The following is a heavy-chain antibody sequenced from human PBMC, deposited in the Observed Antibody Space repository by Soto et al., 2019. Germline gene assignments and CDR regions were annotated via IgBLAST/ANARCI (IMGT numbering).Heavy chain of an antibody. CDR1: GFTFSSYA. CDR2: ISRNGGST. J-gene: IGHJ4*02. D-gene: IGHD6-19*01. Sequence: PGGSLRLSCAASGFTFSSYAMHWVRQAPGKGLEYVSTISRNGGSTYYANSVKGRFTISRDNSKNTLYLQMGSLRAEDMAVYYCARQVGGWAPWYFDYWGQGTLVTVSS. CDR3: ARQVGGWAPWYFDY. V-gene: IGHV3-64*01.